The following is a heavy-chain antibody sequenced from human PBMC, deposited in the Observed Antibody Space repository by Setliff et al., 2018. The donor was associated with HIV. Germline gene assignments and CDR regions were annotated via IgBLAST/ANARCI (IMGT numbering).Heavy chain of an antibody. CDR1: GFNVNNKY. CDR2: IYSDDYT. D-gene: IGHD3-22*01. J-gene: IGHJ4*02. CDR3: AKELAASGLGYFDS. Sequence: PGGSLRLSCAASGFNVNNKYMSWVRRAPGKGLEWVSIIYSDDYTKYADSVKGRFTISRDNSKNTVYLQMNSLRAEDTAEYYCAKELAASGLGYFDSWGRGILVTVSS. V-gene: IGHV3-53*01.